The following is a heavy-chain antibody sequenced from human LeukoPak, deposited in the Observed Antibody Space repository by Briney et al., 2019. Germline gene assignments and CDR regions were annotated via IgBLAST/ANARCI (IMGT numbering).Heavy chain of an antibody. D-gene: IGHD3-22*01. CDR1: GGSISSGGYY. CDR2: IYYSGNT. CDR3: TRLLYDRSGYYYFDY. V-gene: IGHV4-31*03. Sequence: SETLSLTCTVSGGSISSGGYYWSWIRQHPGKGLEWIGYIYYSGNTYYNPSLKSRVTISADTSKNQFSLKLSSVTAGDTGIYYCTRLLYDRSGYYYFDYWGQGTLVTVSS. J-gene: IGHJ4*02.